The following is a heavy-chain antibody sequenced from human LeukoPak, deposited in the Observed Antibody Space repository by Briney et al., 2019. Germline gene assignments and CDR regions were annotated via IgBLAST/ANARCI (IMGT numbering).Heavy chain of an antibody. D-gene: IGHD3-10*01. CDR2: LNSGGNII. J-gene: IGHJ4*02. Sequence: LTGGSLRLSCAASGFTFSSYGMHWVRQVPGKGLEWISHLNSGGNIIYHADSVKGRFTISRDSARNSLYLQMNSLRVEDTAVYYCAIWLGELNTACWGQGIQVTVSP. CDR1: GFTFSSYG. CDR3: AIWLGELNTAC. V-gene: IGHV3-48*04.